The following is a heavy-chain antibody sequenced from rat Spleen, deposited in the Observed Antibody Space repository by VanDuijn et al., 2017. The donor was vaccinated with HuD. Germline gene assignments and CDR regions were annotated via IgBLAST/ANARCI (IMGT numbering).Heavy chain of an antibody. D-gene: IGHD1-6*01. Sequence: EVQLVESGGGLVQPGRSLKLSCAASGFTFSNYDMAWVRQAPTKGLEWVASISPSGGSTYYRDSVKGRFTVSRDNAKSTLYLQMDSLRSEDTATYYCARSLLILRIITTPYYFDYWGQGVMVTVSS. V-gene: IGHV5-25*01. CDR1: GFTFSNYD. CDR3: ARSLLILRIITTPYYFDY. J-gene: IGHJ2*01. CDR2: ISPSGGST.